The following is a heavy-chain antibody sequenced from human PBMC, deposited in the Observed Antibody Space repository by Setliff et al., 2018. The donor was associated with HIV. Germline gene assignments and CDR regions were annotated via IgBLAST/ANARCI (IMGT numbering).Heavy chain of an antibody. CDR2: TKNKDNSFTT. D-gene: IGHD6-13*01. V-gene: IGHV3-72*01. Sequence: GGSLRLSCAASGFTFSDHYMDWVRQAPGKGLEWVGRTKNKDNSFTTEYAASVKGRFTISRDDSKNSLSLHMNSLRAEDTGVYYCATQTGFYNSHWYDYWGQGTMVTVSS. CDR1: GFTFSDHY. CDR3: ATQTGFYNSHWYDY. J-gene: IGHJ4*02.